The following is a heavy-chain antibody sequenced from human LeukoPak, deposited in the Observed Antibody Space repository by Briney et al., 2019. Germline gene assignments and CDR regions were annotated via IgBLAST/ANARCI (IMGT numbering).Heavy chain of an antibody. J-gene: IGHJ4*02. V-gene: IGHV5-51*01. Sequence: GESLKISCKGSGYSFTTYWIGWVRQMPGKGLEWVGIIYPGDSDTRYSPSFQGQVTISADKSINTAYLQWSSLKASDTAMYYCSRPGSSSGLDCWGQGTLVTVSS. D-gene: IGHD6-6*01. CDR1: GYSFTTYW. CDR2: IYPGDSDT. CDR3: SRPGSSSGLDC.